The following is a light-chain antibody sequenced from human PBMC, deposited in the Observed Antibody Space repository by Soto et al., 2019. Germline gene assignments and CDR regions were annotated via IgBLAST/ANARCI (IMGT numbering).Light chain of an antibody. Sequence: EIVLTQSPATLSLSPGERATLSCRASQSLSTYLAWYQQIPGQAPRLLIYDASNRATGIPARFSGSGSGTEFTLSISSLQSEDFAVYFCQQCSHWPLTFGGGTKVDIK. CDR3: QQCSHWPLT. CDR1: QSLSTY. J-gene: IGKJ4*01. V-gene: IGKV3-11*01. CDR2: DAS.